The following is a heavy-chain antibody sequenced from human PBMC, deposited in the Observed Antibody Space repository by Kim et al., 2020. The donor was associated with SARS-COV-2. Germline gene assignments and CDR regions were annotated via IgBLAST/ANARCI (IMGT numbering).Heavy chain of an antibody. J-gene: IGHJ3*02. CDR3: ARDLVGAAAGRTAAFDI. V-gene: IGHV3-21*01. D-gene: IGHD6-13*01. Sequence: GGSLRLSCAASGFTFSSYSMNWVRQAPGKGLEWVSSISSSSSYIYYADSVKGRFTISRDNAKNSLYLQMNSLRAEDTAVYYCARDLVGAAAGRTAAFDIWGQGTMVTVSS. CDR1: GFTFSSYS. CDR2: ISSSSSYI.